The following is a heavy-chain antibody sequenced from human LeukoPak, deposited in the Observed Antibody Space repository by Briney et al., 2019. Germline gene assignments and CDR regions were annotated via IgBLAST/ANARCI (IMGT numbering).Heavy chain of an antibody. D-gene: IGHD3-3*01. CDR1: GFTFGKYW. J-gene: IGHJ4*02. Sequence: GGSPRLSCVASGFTFGKYWMGWVRQAPGKGLEWVANIKLDGSEKNYVDSVKGRFTISRDNTKNSLYLQMNSLRVEDTAVFYCARDQYDTWSRRGNFDSWGQGTLVIVSS. CDR3: ARDQYDTWSRRGNFDS. CDR2: IKLDGSEK. V-gene: IGHV3-7*03.